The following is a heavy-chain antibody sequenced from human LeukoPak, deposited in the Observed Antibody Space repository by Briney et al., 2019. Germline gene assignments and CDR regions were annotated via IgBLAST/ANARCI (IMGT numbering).Heavy chain of an antibody. J-gene: IGHJ4*02. CDR2: INPNNGDT. D-gene: IGHD5-18*01. CDR3: AREADSYGRNFDY. CDR1: GYTFTGYY. Sequence: ASVKVSCKASGYTFTGYYMHWVRQAPGQGLEWIGWINPNNGDTHYAQKFQGRVTMTRDTSISTAYMELSSLRSEDTAVYYCAREADSYGRNFDYWGQGTLVTVSS. V-gene: IGHV1-2*02.